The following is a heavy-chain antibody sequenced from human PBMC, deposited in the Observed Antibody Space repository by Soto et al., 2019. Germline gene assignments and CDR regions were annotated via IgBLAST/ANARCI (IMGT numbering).Heavy chain of an antibody. V-gene: IGHV3-33*01. Sequence: GGSLRLSCAASGFTFSSYGMHWVRQAPGKGLEWVAVIWYDGSNKYYADSVKGRFTISRDNSKNTLYLQMNSLRAEDTAVYYCARPVVAATYYYGMDVWGQGTTVTVSS. J-gene: IGHJ6*02. CDR1: GFTFSSYG. CDR2: IWYDGSNK. CDR3: ARPVVAATYYYGMDV. D-gene: IGHD2-15*01.